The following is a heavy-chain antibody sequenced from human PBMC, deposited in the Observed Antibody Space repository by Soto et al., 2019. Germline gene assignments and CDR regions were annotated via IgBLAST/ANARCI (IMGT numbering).Heavy chain of an antibody. D-gene: IGHD3-3*01. CDR1: GFTFSSYS. CDR2: ISSSSSTI. Sequence: GGSLRLSCAASGFTFSSYSMNWVRQAPGKGLEWVSYISSSSSTIYYADSVKGRFTISRDNAKNSLYLQMNSLRDEDTAVYYCARVGVVIYSGYYTDDAFDIWGQGTMVTVSS. CDR3: ARVGVVIYSGYYTDDAFDI. J-gene: IGHJ3*02. V-gene: IGHV3-48*02.